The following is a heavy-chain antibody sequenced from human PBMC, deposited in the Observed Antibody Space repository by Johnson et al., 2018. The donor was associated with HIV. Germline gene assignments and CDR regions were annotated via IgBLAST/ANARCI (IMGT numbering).Heavy chain of an antibody. V-gene: IGHV3-66*01. Sequence: VQLVESGGGLVQPGGSLRLSCAASGFTFSSYWMNWVRQAPGKGLERVALLYSGESTYYADSVKDRFTISRDNSMNTLYLHMNNLRAEDTALYYCARASSYGVFDVWGQGTMVTVSS. CDR1: GFTFSSYW. CDR2: LYSGEST. CDR3: ARASSYGVFDV. J-gene: IGHJ3*01. D-gene: IGHD2-8*01.